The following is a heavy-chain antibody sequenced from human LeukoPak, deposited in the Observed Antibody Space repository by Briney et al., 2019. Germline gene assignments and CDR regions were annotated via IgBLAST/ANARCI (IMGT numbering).Heavy chain of an antibody. D-gene: IGHD3-22*01. Sequence: ASVKVSCKASGYTFTSYDINWVRQATGQGLEWMGWMNPNSGNTGYAQKFQGRVTMTRNTSISTAYMELSSLRSEDTAVYYCALLRYDSSGYLGWNYYYYGMDVWGQGTTVTVSS. CDR2: MNPNSGNT. CDR1: GYTFTSYD. J-gene: IGHJ6*02. V-gene: IGHV1-8*01. CDR3: ALLRYDSSGYLGWNYYYYGMDV.